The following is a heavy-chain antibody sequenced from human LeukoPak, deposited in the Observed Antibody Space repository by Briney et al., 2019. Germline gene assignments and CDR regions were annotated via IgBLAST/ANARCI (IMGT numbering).Heavy chain of an antibody. V-gene: IGHV4-38-2*02. D-gene: IGHD3-10*01. CDR1: GYSISSGYY. J-gene: IGHJ3*02. Sequence: SETLSLTCTVSGYSISSGYYWGWIRQPPGKGLEWIGSIYHSGSTYYNPSLKSRVTISVDTSKNQFSLKLSSVTAADTAVYYCARGRGSGSPADAFDIWGQGTMVTVSS. CDR2: IYHSGST. CDR3: ARGRGSGSPADAFDI.